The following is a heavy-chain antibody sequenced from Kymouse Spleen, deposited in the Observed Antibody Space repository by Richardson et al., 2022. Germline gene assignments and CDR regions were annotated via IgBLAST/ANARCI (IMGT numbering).Heavy chain of an antibody. CDR1: GGSISSGGYY. D-gene: IGHD3-10*01. V-gene: IGHV4-31*03. CDR3: ARDRGFGEFSYYYYYGMDV. J-gene: IGHJ6*02. Sequence: QVQLQESGPGLVKPSQTLSLTCTVSGGSISSGGYYWSWIRQHPGKGLEWIGYIYYSGSTYYNPSLKSRVTISVDTSKNQFSLKLSSVTAADTAVYYCARDRGFGEFSYYYYYGMDVWGQGTTVTVSS. CDR2: IYYSGST.